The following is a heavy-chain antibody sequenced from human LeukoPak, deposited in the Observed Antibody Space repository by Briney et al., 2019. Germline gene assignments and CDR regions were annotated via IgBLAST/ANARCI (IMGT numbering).Heavy chain of an antibody. J-gene: IGHJ4*02. CDR1: GFTFSSYG. V-gene: IGHV3-30*18. CDR2: ISYDGSNK. D-gene: IGHD6-13*01. CDR3: AKGRVWSSSWPLDY. Sequence: PGGSLRLSCAASGFTFSSYGMHWVRQAPGKGLEWVAVISYDGSNKYYADSVKGRFTISRDNSKNTLYLQMNSLRAEDTAVYYCAKGRVWSSSWPLDYWGQGTLVTVSS.